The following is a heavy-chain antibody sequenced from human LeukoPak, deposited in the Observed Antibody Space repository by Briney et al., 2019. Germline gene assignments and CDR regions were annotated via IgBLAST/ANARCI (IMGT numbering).Heavy chain of an antibody. CDR2: ISDSGSST. D-gene: IGHD1-26*01. Sequence: GGSLILSCAASGFTFSNYAMSWVRQAPGKGLEWVSLISDSGSSTYYADSVKGRFTISRDNSKNTLYLQMNSLRAEDTAVYYCAKGGGSRNFDYWGQGTLVTVSS. CDR3: AKGGGSRNFDY. V-gene: IGHV3-23*01. J-gene: IGHJ4*02. CDR1: GFTFSNYA.